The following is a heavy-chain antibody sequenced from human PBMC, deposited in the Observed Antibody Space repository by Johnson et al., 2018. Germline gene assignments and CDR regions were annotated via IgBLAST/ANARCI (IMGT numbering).Heavy chain of an antibody. CDR1: GGTFSSYA. V-gene: IGHV1-69*01. J-gene: IGHJ6*02. CDR2: IIPIFGTA. Sequence: QVQLVQSGAEVKKPGSSVKVSCKASGGTFSSYAISWVRQAPGQGLEWMGGIIPIFGTANYAQKFKGRVTITADESTSTAYMELSSLSSEDTAGYYSAGASGEGDYDYYDYSGRDVWGQGTTVPVSS. CDR3: AGASGEGDYDYYDYSGRDV. D-gene: IGHD4-17*01.